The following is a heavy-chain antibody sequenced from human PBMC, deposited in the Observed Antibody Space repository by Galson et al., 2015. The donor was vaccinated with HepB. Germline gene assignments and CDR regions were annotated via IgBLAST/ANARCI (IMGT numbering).Heavy chain of an antibody. J-gene: IGHJ4*02. CDR1: GFALSSFW. Sequence: SLRLSCAASGFALSSFWMTWVRQAPGKGLEWVANIDQDGTKIYHLGSVRGRFTISRDNAKNSVYLQMKSLRAEDTALYYCVRNIGGRYAYWGQGTLVTVSS. CDR3: VRNIGGRYAY. D-gene: IGHD6-19*01. V-gene: IGHV3-7*01. CDR2: IDQDGTKI.